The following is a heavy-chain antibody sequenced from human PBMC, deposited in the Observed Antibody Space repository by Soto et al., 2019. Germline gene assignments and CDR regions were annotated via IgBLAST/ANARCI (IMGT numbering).Heavy chain of an antibody. Sequence: GGSLRLSCAASGFTFSSYAMSWVRQAPGKGLEWVSTISASGSNTYHADSVKGRFTISRDNSKNTLYLQMNSLRADDTAVYYCAKRTPGTYYFDYWGQGTLVTVSS. CDR3: AKRTPGTYYFDY. CDR2: ISASGSNT. CDR1: GFTFSSYA. V-gene: IGHV3-23*01. J-gene: IGHJ4*02. D-gene: IGHD6-13*01.